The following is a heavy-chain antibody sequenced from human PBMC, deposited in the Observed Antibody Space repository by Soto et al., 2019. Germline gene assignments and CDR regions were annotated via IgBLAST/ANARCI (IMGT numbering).Heavy chain of an antibody. CDR3: ASSIFGESPPSS. Sequence: PSETLSLTCTVSGGSISSGGYYWSWIRQHPGKGLEWIGYIYYSGSTYYNPSLKSRVTISVDTSKNQFSLKLSSVTAADTAVYYCASSIFGESPPSSWGQGTLVTVSS. CDR1: GGSISSGGYY. J-gene: IGHJ4*02. CDR2: IYYSGST. V-gene: IGHV4-31*03. D-gene: IGHD3-3*01.